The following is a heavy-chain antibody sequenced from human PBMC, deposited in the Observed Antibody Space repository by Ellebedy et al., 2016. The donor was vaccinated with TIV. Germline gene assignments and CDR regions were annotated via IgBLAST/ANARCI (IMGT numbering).Heavy chain of an antibody. J-gene: IGHJ6*02. CDR3: ARVRLAHPVSFYYGMDV. D-gene: IGHD5/OR15-5a*01. V-gene: IGHV3-11*01. CDR2: ISSSGSTI. CDR1: GFTFSDYY. Sequence: GGSLRLSCAASGFTFSDYYMSWIRQAPGKGLEWVSYISSSGSTIYYADSVKGRFTISRDNAKNSLYLQMNSLRAEDTAVYYCARVRLAHPVSFYYGMDVWGQGTTVTVSS.